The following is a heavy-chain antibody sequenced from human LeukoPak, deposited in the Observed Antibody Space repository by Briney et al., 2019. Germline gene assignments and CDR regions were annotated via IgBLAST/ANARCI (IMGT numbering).Heavy chain of an antibody. Sequence: ASVKVSCKASGYTFTGYYMHWVRQAPGQGLGWMGRINPNSGGTNYAQKFQGRVTMTRDTSISTAYMELSRLRSDDTAVYYCARRRIADWNYHYYYYGMDVWGQGTTVTVSS. J-gene: IGHJ6*02. D-gene: IGHD1-7*01. CDR3: ARRRIADWNYHYYYYGMDV. CDR2: INPNSGGT. V-gene: IGHV1-2*06. CDR1: GYTFTGYY.